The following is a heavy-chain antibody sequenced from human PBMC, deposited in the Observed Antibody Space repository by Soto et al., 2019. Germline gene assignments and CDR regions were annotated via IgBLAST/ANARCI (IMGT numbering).Heavy chain of an antibody. V-gene: IGHV2-5*01. D-gene: IGHD2-8*01. CDR1: GFSLSTSGVG. CDR3: AHIEGIMVPGFDP. Sequence: QITLKESGPTLVKPTQTLTLTCTFSGFSLSTSGVGVVWVRQPPGKALEWLALIHWNDAKHYNSSLKSRLTISKDTSKNTVVLTMTTMDPVDTATYYCAHIEGIMVPGFDPWGPGTLVAVSS. CDR2: IHWNDAK. J-gene: IGHJ5*02.